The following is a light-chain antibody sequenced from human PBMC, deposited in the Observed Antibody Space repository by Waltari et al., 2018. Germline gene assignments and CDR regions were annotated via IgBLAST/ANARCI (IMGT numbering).Light chain of an antibody. CDR2: ANS. Sequence: QSVLTPPPSVSGAPGQRVPISRTGSSSHIGAGYAVQWYQPLPRTVPKLVITANSNRPAGVPDRFSGSRSDTSASRAITGLQTEEEADYYCQSYDSSLSGSVVFGGGTKLTVL. CDR3: QSYDSSLSGSVV. J-gene: IGLJ3*02. V-gene: IGLV1-40*01. CDR1: SSHIGAGYA.